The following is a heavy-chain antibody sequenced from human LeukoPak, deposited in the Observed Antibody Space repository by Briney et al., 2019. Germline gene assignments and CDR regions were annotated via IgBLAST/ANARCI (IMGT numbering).Heavy chain of an antibody. V-gene: IGHV1-2*02. CDR1: GYTFTGYY. Sequence: ASVKVSCKASGYTFTGYYMHWARQAPGQGLEWMGWINPNTGVTMYAQNFQGTVTMTRDTSISTAYMGLSRLRSDDTAVYYCARGGDSSSWYGWFDPWGQGTLVTVSS. D-gene: IGHD6-13*01. CDR2: INPNTGVT. J-gene: IGHJ5*02. CDR3: ARGGDSSSWYGWFDP.